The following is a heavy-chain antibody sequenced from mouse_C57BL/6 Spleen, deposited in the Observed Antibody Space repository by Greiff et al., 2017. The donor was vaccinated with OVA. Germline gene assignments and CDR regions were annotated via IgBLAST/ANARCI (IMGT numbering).Heavy chain of an antibody. J-gene: IGHJ1*03. CDR1: GFSLTSYG. CDR2: IWSGGST. Sequence: VHLVESGPGLVQPSQSLSITCTVSGFSLTSYGVHWVRQSPGKGLEWLGVIWSGGSTDYNAAFISRLSISKDNSKSQVFFKMNSLQADDTAIYYCARNYYGSSPNWYFDVWGTGTTVTVSS. D-gene: IGHD1-1*01. V-gene: IGHV2-2*01. CDR3: ARNYYGSSPNWYFDV.